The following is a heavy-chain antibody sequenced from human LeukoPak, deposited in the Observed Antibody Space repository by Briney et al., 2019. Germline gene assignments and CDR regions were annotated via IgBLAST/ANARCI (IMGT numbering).Heavy chain of an antibody. Sequence: SQTLSLTCAVSGDRVSSNSAAWNWIRQSPSRGLEWLGRTYYRSKWYNDYAVSVKSRITINPDTSKNQFSLQLNSVTPEDTAVYYCVRDDGIGLDAFDVWSPGTMVTVSS. CDR1: GDRVSSNSAA. CDR3: VRDDGIGLDAFDV. D-gene: IGHD1-14*01. CDR2: TYYRSKWYN. J-gene: IGHJ3*01. V-gene: IGHV6-1*01.